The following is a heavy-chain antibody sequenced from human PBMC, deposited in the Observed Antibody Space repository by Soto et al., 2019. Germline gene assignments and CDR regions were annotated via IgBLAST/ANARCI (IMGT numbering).Heavy chain of an antibody. CDR1: VFTFSSYS. CDR3: ARNNPRTGGRQS. J-gene: IGHJ5*02. Sequence: EVQLVESGGGLVKPGGSLRLSCAASVFTFSSYSMNWVRQAPGKGLEWVSSISSSSSYIYYADSVKGRFTISRDSAKNSLYLQINSLRAEDTAVYYCARNNPRTGGRQSWGQGTLVTVSS. V-gene: IGHV3-21*01. D-gene: IGHD1-1*01. CDR2: ISSSSSYI.